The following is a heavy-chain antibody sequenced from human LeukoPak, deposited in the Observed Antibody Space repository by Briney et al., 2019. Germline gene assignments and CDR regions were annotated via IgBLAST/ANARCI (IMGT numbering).Heavy chain of an antibody. CDR2: INHSGST. CDR3: AAQERYYYDSSGY. J-gene: IGHJ4*02. D-gene: IGHD3-22*01. CDR1: GGSFSGYY. Sequence: ASETLSLTCAVYGGSFSGYYWSWIRQPPGKGLEWIGEINHSGSTNYNPSLKSRVTISVDTSKNQFSLKLSSVTAADTAVYYCAAQERYYYDSSGYWGRGTLVTVSS. V-gene: IGHV4-34*01.